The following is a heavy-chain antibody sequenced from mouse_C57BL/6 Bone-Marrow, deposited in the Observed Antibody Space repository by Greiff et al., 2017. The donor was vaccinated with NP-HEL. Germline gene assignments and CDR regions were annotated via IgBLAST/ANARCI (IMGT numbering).Heavy chain of an antibody. J-gene: IGHJ1*03. CDR3: AREGNYVGNWYFDV. D-gene: IGHD2-1*01. Sequence: EVKLMESGPGLVKPSQSLSLTCSVTGYSITSGYYWNWIRQFPGNKLEWMGYISYDGSNNYNPSLKNRISITRDTSKNQFFLKLNSVTTEDTATYYCAREGNYVGNWYFDVWGTGTTVTVSS. CDR1: GYSITSGYY. CDR2: ISYDGSN. V-gene: IGHV3-6*01.